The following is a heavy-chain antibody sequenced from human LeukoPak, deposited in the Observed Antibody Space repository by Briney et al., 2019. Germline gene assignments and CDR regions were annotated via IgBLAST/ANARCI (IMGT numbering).Heavy chain of an antibody. Sequence: SETLSLTCAVYGESFKDYYWNWIRQPPGKGLEWIGEINHSGSSNYNPSLKSRVTISVDMSKNQFSLKLSSVTAADTAVYYCARVYCSGGSCYQPGGAFDIWGQGTMVTVSS. CDR1: GESFKDYY. J-gene: IGHJ3*02. D-gene: IGHD2-15*01. CDR2: INHSGSS. V-gene: IGHV4-34*01. CDR3: ARVYCSGGSCYQPGGAFDI.